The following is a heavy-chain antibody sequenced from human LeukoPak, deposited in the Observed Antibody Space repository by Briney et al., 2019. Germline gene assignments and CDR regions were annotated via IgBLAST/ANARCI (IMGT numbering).Heavy chain of an antibody. CDR3: VKAMMTFGGVIRTDAFDI. J-gene: IGHJ3*02. D-gene: IGHD3-16*01. Sequence: GGSLRLSCSASGFTFSTFAMHWVRQAPGKRLEYVSGINNNGDSTYYSDSVKARLTISRDNSKNTLFLQMASLRAEDTAVYYCVKAMMTFGGVIRTDAFDIWGQGTMVIVSS. CDR1: GFTFSTFA. CDR2: INNNGDST. V-gene: IGHV3-64D*06.